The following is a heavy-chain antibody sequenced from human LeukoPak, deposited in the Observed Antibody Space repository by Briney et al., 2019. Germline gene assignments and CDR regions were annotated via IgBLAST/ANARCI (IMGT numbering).Heavy chain of an antibody. Sequence: GESLKISCKGSGYSFTSYWIAWVRQMPGKGLEWMGIIYPGDSDTRYSPSFQGQVTFSVDKSMSTAYLHWDTLKASDTAFYYCARHMFDSTSPYDYWGQGTLVTVST. CDR3: ARHMFDSTSPYDY. CDR2: IYPGDSDT. J-gene: IGHJ4*02. CDR1: GYSFTSYW. V-gene: IGHV5-51*01. D-gene: IGHD6-6*01.